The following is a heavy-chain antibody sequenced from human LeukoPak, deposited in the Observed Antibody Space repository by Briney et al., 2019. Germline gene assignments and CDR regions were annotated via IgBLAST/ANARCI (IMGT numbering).Heavy chain of an antibody. V-gene: IGHV3-53*01. CDR2: IYSGGST. D-gene: IGHD6-13*01. J-gene: IGHJ6*02. Sequence: GGSLRLSCAASGFTVSSNHMSWVRQAPGKGLEWVSVIYSGGSTYYADSVKGRFTISRDNSKNTLYLQMNSLRAEDTAVYYCARDLIAAAGTGYYYGMDVWGQGTTVTVSS. CDR3: ARDLIAAAGTGYYYGMDV. CDR1: GFTVSSNH.